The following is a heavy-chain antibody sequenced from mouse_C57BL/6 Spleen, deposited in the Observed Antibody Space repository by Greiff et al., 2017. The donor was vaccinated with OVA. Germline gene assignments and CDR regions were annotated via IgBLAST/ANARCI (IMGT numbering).Heavy chain of an antibody. CDR1: GFTFSDYG. V-gene: IGHV5-17*01. J-gene: IGHJ3*01. CDR2: ISSGSSTI. D-gene: IGHD1-1*01. Sequence: EVKLMESGGGLVKPGGSLKLSCAASGFTFSDYGMHWVRQAPEKGLEWVAYISSGSSTIYYADTVKGRFTISRDNAKNTLFLQMTSLRSEDTAMYYCARGGVVAPFAYWGQGTLVTVSA. CDR3: ARGGVVAPFAY.